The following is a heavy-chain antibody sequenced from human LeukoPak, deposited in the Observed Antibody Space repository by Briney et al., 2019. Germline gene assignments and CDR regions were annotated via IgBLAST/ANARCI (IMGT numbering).Heavy chain of an antibody. D-gene: IGHD4-11*01. J-gene: IGHJ5*02. CDR2: ISNYIGAT. V-gene: IGHV1-18*04. CDR3: ARDSDYSGNGNGDWFDP. CDR1: GFRFTSFG. Sequence: ASVNVSCKASGFRFTSFGVSWVRQAPGQGLEWMGWISNYIGATHYAEKFEDRVTMTIDTSTTTAYMELRSLRYDDTAVYYCARDSDYSGNGNGDWFDPWGQGTVVTVSS.